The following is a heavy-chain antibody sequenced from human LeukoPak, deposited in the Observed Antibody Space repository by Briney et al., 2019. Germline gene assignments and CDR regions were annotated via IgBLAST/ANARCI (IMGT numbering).Heavy chain of an antibody. D-gene: IGHD6-19*01. J-gene: IGHJ6*03. CDR1: GGSISSSRYY. Sequence: SETLSLTCTVSGGSISSSRYYGGWIRQPPGKGLEWIGSKYYSGSTYYNPSLKNRVTISVDTSKNQFSLKLSSVTAADTAVYYCARNIAVAGRGDYMDVWGKGTTVTVSS. CDR3: ARNIAVAGRGDYMDV. CDR2: KYYSGST. V-gene: IGHV4-39*01.